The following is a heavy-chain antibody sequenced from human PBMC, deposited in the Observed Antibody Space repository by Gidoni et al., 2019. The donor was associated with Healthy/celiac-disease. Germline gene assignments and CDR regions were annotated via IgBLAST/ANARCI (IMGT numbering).Heavy chain of an antibody. J-gene: IGHJ4*02. Sequence: QVQLVESGGGVVQPGRSLRLSCAASGFTFSSYGMHWVRQAPGKGLEWVAVIWYDGSNKYDADSVKGRFTISRDNSKNTLYLQMNSLRAEDTAVYYCAREGTYCSGGSCYSGEGYFDYWGQGTLVTVSS. CDR2: IWYDGSNK. V-gene: IGHV3-33*01. CDR1: GFTFSSYG. CDR3: AREGTYCSGGSCYSGEGYFDY. D-gene: IGHD2-15*01.